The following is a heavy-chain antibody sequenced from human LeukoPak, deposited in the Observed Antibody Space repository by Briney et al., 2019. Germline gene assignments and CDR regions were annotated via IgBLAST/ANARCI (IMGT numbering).Heavy chain of an antibody. CDR2: ISYDGSNI. Sequence: PGGSLRLSCAASGFTFSHYAMHWVRQAPGKGLEWVALISYDGSNIQYADSLKGRFTISRDNSKNTLYLQMNSLRAEDTAVYYCAKDREDYDYVWGSYRGAFFDYWGQGTLVTVSS. J-gene: IGHJ4*02. CDR3: AKDREDYDYVWGSYRGAFFDY. CDR1: GFTFSHYA. D-gene: IGHD3-16*02. V-gene: IGHV3-30-3*01.